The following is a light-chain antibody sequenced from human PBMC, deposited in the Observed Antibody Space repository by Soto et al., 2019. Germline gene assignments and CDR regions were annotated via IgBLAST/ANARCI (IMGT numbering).Light chain of an antibody. CDR3: QQRSNWPLT. CDR1: QSVSSY. CDR2: DAS. V-gene: IGKV3-11*01. Sequence: EVVLTQSPATLSLSPGESATLSCRASQSVSSYLVWYQQKLGQAPRLLIYDASNRATGIPARFSGSGSGTDFTLTIRSLEPEDFAVYFCQQRSNWPLTFGGGTKVEIK. J-gene: IGKJ4*01.